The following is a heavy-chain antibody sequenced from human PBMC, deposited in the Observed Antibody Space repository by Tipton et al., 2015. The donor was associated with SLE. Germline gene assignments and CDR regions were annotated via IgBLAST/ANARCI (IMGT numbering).Heavy chain of an antibody. Sequence: TLSLTCAVYGGSFSGYYWSWIRQPPGKGLEWIGEINHSGNTNYNPSLKSRVTISLDTSKNQFSLKLSSVTAADTAVYYCARAERTAWLVDYWGQGTLVTVSS. J-gene: IGHJ4*02. D-gene: IGHD3-9*01. V-gene: IGHV4-34*01. CDR3: ARAERTAWLVDY. CDR2: INHSGNT. CDR1: GGSFSGYY.